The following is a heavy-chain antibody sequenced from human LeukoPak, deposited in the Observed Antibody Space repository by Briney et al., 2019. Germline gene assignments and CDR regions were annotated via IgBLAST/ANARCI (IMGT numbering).Heavy chain of an antibody. V-gene: IGHV3-23*01. CDR3: AKVVSRYYYGSGSYYPDWFDP. Sequence: GGSLRLSCAASGFTFSSYGMSWVRQAPGKGLEWVSAISGSGGSTYYADSVKGRFTISRDNSKNTLYLQMNSLRAEDTAVYYCAKVVSRYYYGSGSYYPDWFDPWGQGTLVTVSS. CDR1: GFTFSSYG. J-gene: IGHJ5*02. CDR2: ISGSGGST. D-gene: IGHD3-10*01.